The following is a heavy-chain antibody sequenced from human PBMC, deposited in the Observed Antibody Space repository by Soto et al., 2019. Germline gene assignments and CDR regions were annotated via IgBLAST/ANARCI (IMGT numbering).Heavy chain of an antibody. D-gene: IGHD6-13*01. CDR1: GFTFSDFA. Sequence: GGSLRLSCAASGFTFSDFAIHWVRLDSGKGLEWVGRIKSKGENYATAYAASVKGRFTISRDDSQNTAYLQMDSLKTDDTAVYYCSRLGFSSTWYGLNYWGHGTLVTVSS. CDR3: SRLGFSSTWYGLNY. J-gene: IGHJ4*01. V-gene: IGHV3-73*01. CDR2: IKSKGENYAT.